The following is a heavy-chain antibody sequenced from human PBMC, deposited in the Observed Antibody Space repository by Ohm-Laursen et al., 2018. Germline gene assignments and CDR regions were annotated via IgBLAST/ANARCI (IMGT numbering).Heavy chain of an antibody. J-gene: IGHJ4*02. V-gene: IGHV1-46*01. Sequence: ASVKVSCKASGYTFTNYYMHWVRQAPGQGLEWMGIVNTGGGSTSHAQKFQGRLTMTRDTSTSTVYMELSSLRSEDTAMYYCARGQPIDFWGQGTLVTVSS. CDR2: VNTGGGST. CDR3: ARGQPIDF. CDR1: GYTFTNYY.